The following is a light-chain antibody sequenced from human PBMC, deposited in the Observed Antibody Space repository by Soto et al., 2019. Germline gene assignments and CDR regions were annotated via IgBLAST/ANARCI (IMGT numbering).Light chain of an antibody. CDR1: QGISSY. CDR3: QQYYSYPSYT. Sequence: AIRMTQSPSSLSASTGDRVTITCRASQGISSYLAWYQQKPGKAPKLLIYAASTLQSEVPSRFSGSGSGTDFTLTISCLQSEDFATYYCQQYYSYPSYTFGQGTKLEIK. CDR2: AAS. V-gene: IGKV1-8*01. J-gene: IGKJ2*01.